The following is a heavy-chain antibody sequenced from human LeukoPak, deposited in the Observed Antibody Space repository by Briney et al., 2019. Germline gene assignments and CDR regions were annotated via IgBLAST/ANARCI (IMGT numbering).Heavy chain of an antibody. CDR3: AKFSPTPLLNYYYYGMDV. J-gene: IGHJ6*02. CDR1: GFTFSSYE. CDR2: ISSSGSTI. Sequence: SGGSLRLSCAASGFTFSSYEMNWVRQAPGKGLEWVSYISSSGSTIYYADSVKGRFTISRDNSKNTLYLQMNSLRAEDTAVYYCAKFSPTPLLNYYYYGMDVWGQGTTVTVSS. V-gene: IGHV3-48*03. D-gene: IGHD3-3*01.